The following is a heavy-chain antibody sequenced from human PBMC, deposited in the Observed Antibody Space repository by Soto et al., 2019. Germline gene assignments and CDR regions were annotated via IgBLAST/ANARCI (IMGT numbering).Heavy chain of an antibody. CDR1: GFTFDDYA. CDR2: ISWNSGSI. D-gene: IGHD3-10*01. CDR3: AKAIMVRGVITAFDI. Sequence: EVQLVESGGGLVQPGRSLRLSCAASGFTFDDYAMHWVRQAPGKGLEWVSGISWNSGSIGYADSVKGRFTISRDNAKNHLYLQMNSLRAEDTALYYCAKAIMVRGVITAFDIWGQGTMVTVSS. V-gene: IGHV3-9*01. J-gene: IGHJ3*02.